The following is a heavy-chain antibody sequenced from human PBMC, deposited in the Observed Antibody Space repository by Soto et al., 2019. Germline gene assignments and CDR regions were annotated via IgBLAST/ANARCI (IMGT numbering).Heavy chain of an antibody. Sequence: EVQLVESGGGLVQSGGSLKLSCVASGFTFSGSAMHWVRQASGKGLEWVGRIRSIADSYATAYAASLIGRFTISRDDSKNTAYLQMNSLKTEDTAVYYCAILVEWESGDNFDYWGQGALVTVSS. CDR1: GFTFSGSA. CDR2: IRSIADSYAT. J-gene: IGHJ4*02. V-gene: IGHV3-73*02. CDR3: AILVEWESGDNFDY. D-gene: IGHD1-26*01.